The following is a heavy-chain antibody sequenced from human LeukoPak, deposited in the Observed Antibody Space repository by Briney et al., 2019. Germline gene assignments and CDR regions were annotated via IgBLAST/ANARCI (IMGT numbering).Heavy chain of an antibody. CDR1: GFPFIEYS. CDR2: IGIDSGNT. J-gene: IGHJ4*02. Sequence: GGSLRLSCTASGFPFIEYSMNWVRQAPGKGLEWISYIGIDSGNTKYADSVRGRFTISADKAKNSLYLQMNSMRVEDTAVYYCARDHNYAFDNWGQGTLVSVAS. D-gene: IGHD1-1*01. V-gene: IGHV3-48*01. CDR3: ARDHNYAFDN.